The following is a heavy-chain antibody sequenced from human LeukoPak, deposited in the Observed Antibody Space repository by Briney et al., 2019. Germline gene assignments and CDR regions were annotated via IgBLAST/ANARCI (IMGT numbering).Heavy chain of an antibody. CDR3: ARAEGLTGIFDY. Sequence: GGSLRLSCAASGFTCTSYSMNWDRQAPGNGLEWVSYISSSSSTIYYADSVKGRFTISRDNAKNSLYLQMNSLRAEDTAVYYCARAEGLTGIFDYWGQGTLVTVSS. D-gene: IGHD1-20*01. V-gene: IGHV3-48*01. CDR1: GFTCTSYS. CDR2: ISSSSSTI. J-gene: IGHJ4*02.